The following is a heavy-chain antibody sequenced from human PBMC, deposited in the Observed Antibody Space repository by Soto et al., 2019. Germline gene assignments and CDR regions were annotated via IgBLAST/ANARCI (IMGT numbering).Heavy chain of an antibody. V-gene: IGHV1-8*02. CDR3: ARGLGYYDFWSGYYFPGQPYSYGMDV. CDR1: GYTFTSYA. CDR2: MNPNSGNT. D-gene: IGHD3-3*01. J-gene: IGHJ6*02. Sequence: ASVKVSCKASGYTFTSYAMHWVRQATGQGLEWMGWMNPNSGNTGYAQKFQGRVTMTRNTSISTAYMELSSLRSEDTAVYYCARGLGYYDFWSGYYFPGQPYSYGMDVWGQGTTVTVSS.